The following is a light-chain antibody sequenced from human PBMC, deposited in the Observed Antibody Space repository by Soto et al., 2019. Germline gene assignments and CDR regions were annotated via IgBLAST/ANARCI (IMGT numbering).Light chain of an antibody. V-gene: IGKV3-15*01. J-gene: IGKJ1*01. CDR1: QSVSST. CDR3: QQYNNWPPWT. Sequence: IVITQSASTLSVSPGERATLSCRASQSVSSTLAWYQQKPGQAPRLLIYGASTRATGIPARFSGSGSGTEFTLTISSLQSEDFAVYYCQQYNNWPPWTFGQGTKVDI. CDR2: GAS.